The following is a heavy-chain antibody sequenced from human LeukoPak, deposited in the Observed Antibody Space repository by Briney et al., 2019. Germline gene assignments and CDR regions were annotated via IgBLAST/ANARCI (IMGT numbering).Heavy chain of an antibody. CDR2: ISYDGSNK. CDR1: GFTFSSYG. Sequence: PGGSLRLSCAASGFTFSSYGMHWVRQAPGKGLEWVAVISYDGSNKYYADSVKGRFTISRDNSKNTLYLQMNSLRAEDTAIYYCAKAFGVGWYSDYWGQGTLVTVSS. CDR3: AKAFGVGWYSDY. J-gene: IGHJ4*02. V-gene: IGHV3-30*18. D-gene: IGHD6-19*01.